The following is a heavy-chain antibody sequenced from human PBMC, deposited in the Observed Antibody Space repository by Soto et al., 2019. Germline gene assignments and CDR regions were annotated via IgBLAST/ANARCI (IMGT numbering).Heavy chain of an antibody. Sequence: SETLSLTCTVSGGSISSGGYYWSWIRQPPGKGLEWMGYIYYSGSTYYNPSLTSRVTISLDTSKSQFSLTLSSVTAADTAVYYCARAYGDSSGYSFDYWGQGTLVTVSS. CDR2: IYYSGST. CDR3: ARAYGDSSGYSFDY. CDR1: GGSISSGGYY. V-gene: IGHV4-30-4*01. J-gene: IGHJ4*02. D-gene: IGHD3-22*01.